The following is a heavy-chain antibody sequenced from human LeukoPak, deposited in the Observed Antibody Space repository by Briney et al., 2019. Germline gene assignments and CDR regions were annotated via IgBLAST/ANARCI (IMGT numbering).Heavy chain of an antibody. CDR1: GFTFSSYA. Sequence: GGSLRLSCAASGFTFSSYATSWVRQAPGKGLEWVSAISGSGGSTYYADSVKGRFTISRDNSKNTLYLQMNSLRAEDTAVYYCAKDSPGVLLWFGELSGFDPWGQGTLVTVSS. D-gene: IGHD3-10*01. V-gene: IGHV3-23*01. CDR3: AKDSPGVLLWFGELSGFDP. CDR2: ISGSGGST. J-gene: IGHJ5*02.